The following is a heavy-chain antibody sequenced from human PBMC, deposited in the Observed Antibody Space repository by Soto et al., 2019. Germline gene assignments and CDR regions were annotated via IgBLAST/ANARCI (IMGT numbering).Heavy chain of an antibody. J-gene: IGHJ4*02. D-gene: IGHD3-9*01. V-gene: IGHV2-5*02. CDR1: GFSLSTSGVG. CDR2: IYWDDDK. Sequence: QITLKESGPTLVKPTQTLTLTCTFSGFSLSTSGVGVGWIRQPPGKALEWLALIYWDDDKRYSPSLKSRLTITKDTSKNQVVLTMTNMDPVDTATYYCAHRRDYDILTGYYLGGIFDYWGQGTLVTVSS. CDR3: AHRRDYDILTGYYLGGIFDY.